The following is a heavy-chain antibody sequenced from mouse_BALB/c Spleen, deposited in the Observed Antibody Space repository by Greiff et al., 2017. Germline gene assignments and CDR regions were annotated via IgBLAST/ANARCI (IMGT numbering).Heavy chain of an antibody. CDR3: ARGGYYRYDGVYYFDY. CDR2: IWSGGST. D-gene: IGHD2-14*01. CDR1: GFSLTSYG. J-gene: IGHJ2*01. Sequence: QVQLKESGPGLVQPSQSLSITCTVSGFSLTSYGVHWVRQSPGKGLEWLGVIWSGGSTDYNAAFISRLSISKDNSKSQVFFKMNSLQANDTAIYYCARGGYYRYDGVYYFDYWGQGTTLTVSS. V-gene: IGHV2-2*02.